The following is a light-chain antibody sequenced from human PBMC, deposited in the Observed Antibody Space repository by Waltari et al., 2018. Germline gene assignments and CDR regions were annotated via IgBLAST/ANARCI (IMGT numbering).Light chain of an antibody. Sequence: QSVLTQPPSASGTRGQSVTISCSGSLPNLGPPYVSWYQQLPGTAPKLLIYLTHQRPSGVPDRFSASKSGTSASLAISGLRFEDEGDYYCATRDEGPTVVFGGGTKVTVL. J-gene: IGLJ2*01. V-gene: IGLV1-47*01. CDR2: LTH. CDR3: ATRDEGPTVV. CDR1: LPNLGPPY.